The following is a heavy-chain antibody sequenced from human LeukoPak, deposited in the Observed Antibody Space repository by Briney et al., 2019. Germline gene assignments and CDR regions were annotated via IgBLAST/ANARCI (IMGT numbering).Heavy chain of an antibody. Sequence: GESLQISCKGSGYSFTSYWIGWVRQMPGKGLEWLGIIYPGDSDTRYSPSFQGQVTISADKSISTAYLQWSSLKASDTATYYCARQRCSSTSCYLMDVWGQGTTVTVSS. CDR1: GYSFTSYW. J-gene: IGHJ6*02. CDR2: IYPGDSDT. D-gene: IGHD2-2*01. CDR3: ARQRCSSTSCYLMDV. V-gene: IGHV5-51*01.